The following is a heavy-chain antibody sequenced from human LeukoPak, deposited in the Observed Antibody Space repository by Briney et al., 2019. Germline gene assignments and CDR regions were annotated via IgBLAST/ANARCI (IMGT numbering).Heavy chain of an antibody. J-gene: IGHJ4*02. Sequence: PGGSLRLSCAASGFTFSNYAMNWVRQAPGRGLEWISDITGSGSNTYYADSVKGRFTISRDNSENTLYLQMNSLRAEDTAVYYCASDVYYYDSSGYFWAFDYWGQGTLVTVSS. V-gene: IGHV3-23*01. D-gene: IGHD3-22*01. CDR3: ASDVYYYDSSGYFWAFDY. CDR2: ITGSGSNT. CDR1: GFTFSNYA.